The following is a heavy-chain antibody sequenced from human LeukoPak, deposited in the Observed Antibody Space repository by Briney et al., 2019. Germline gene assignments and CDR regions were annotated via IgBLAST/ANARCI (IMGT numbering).Heavy chain of an antibody. CDR3: ARHDGSSWYYAFDV. Sequence: NSSEALSLTCTVSGVSISSYYWSWIRQPPGEGLEWIGYIYYSGSTNYNPSLKSRVTISLDTSKNQFSLKLSSVTAADTAVYYCARHDGSSWYYAFDVWGQGTMVTVSS. CDR1: GVSISSYY. V-gene: IGHV4-59*08. CDR2: IYYSGST. J-gene: IGHJ3*01. D-gene: IGHD6-13*01.